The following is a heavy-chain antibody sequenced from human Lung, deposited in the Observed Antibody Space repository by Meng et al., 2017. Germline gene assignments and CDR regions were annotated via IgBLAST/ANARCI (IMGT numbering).Heavy chain of an antibody. CDR1: GSTFPDYY. V-gene: IGHV1-2*06. Sequence: QVVQSGDAVKKPGASVKVSCKPSGSTFPDYYIPWVRQAPGQGLEWMGRIDPKNGDTHYAQKFQGRVTMTGDTSISTAYMDLSGLRSDDTAVYYCARDEDISAAGKLFGDYWGQGTLVTVSS. CDR2: IDPKNGDT. D-gene: IGHD6-13*01. J-gene: IGHJ4*02. CDR3: ARDEDISAAGKLFGDY.